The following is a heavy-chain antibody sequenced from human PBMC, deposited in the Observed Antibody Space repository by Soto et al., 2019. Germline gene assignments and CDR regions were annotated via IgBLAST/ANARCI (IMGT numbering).Heavy chain of an antibody. D-gene: IGHD7-27*01. Sequence: GGSLRLSCAASGFTFSSYGMHWVRQAPGKGLEWVAVIWYDGSNKYYVDSVKGRFTISRDNSKNTLYLQMNSLRAEDTAVYYCAREGLTGDVSRYFDYWGQGTLVTVSS. CDR2: IWYDGSNK. CDR1: GFTFSSYG. CDR3: AREGLTGDVSRYFDY. J-gene: IGHJ4*02. V-gene: IGHV3-33*01.